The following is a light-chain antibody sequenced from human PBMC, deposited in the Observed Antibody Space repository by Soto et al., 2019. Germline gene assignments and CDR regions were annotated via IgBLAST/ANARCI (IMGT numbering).Light chain of an antibody. Sequence: EIVLTQSPATLSLSPGERATLSCRASQSVSSYLAWYQQKPGQAPRLLIYDASNRATGIPARFSGSGSGTDFSLSISSREPEEFSVYYCQQRRNWQQLTFGGGTKVEIK. CDR1: QSVSSY. CDR2: DAS. CDR3: QQRRNWQQLT. V-gene: IGKV3-11*01. J-gene: IGKJ4*01.